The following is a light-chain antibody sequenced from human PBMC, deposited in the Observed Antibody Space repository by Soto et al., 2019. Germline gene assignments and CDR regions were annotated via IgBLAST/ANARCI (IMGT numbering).Light chain of an antibody. CDR3: CSYAGNFILV. CDR2: DVT. J-gene: IGLJ2*01. V-gene: IGLV2-11*01. Sequence: QSVLTQPRSVSGSPGQSLTISCTGANSDVGGYNYVSWYQQYPGKAPKLMIYDVTKRPSGVPDRFSGSKSGNTASLTISGLQAADEADYYCCSYAGNFILVFGGGTKLTVL. CDR1: NSDVGGYNY.